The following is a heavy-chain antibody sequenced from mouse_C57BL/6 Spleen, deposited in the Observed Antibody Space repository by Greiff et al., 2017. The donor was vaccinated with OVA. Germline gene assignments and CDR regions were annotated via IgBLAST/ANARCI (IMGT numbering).Heavy chain of an antibody. CDR2: IYPGSGST. CDR1: GYTFTSYW. D-gene: IGHD2-3*01. V-gene: IGHV1-55*01. J-gene: IGHJ1*03. Sequence: QVHVKQPGAELVKPGASVKMSCKASGYTFTSYWITWVKQRPGQGLEWIGDIYPGSGSTNYNEKFKSKATLTVDTSSSTAYMQLSSLTSEDSAVYYCARAKRDGYYGYFDVWGTGTTVTVSS. CDR3: ARAKRDGYYGYFDV.